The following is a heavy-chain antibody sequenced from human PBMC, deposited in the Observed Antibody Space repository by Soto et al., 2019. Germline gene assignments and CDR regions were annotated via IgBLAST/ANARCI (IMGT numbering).Heavy chain of an antibody. J-gene: IGHJ4*02. D-gene: IGHD2-15*01. CDR1: GFSLSTSGMR. CDR2: IDWDDDK. Sequence: SGPTLVNPTQTLTLTCTFSGFSLSTSGMRVSWIRQPPGKALEWLARIDWDDDKFYNTSLKTRLTISKDSSKNQVVLTMTNMDPVDTATYYCARMFHCSGGTCPFDYWGQGALVTSPQ. CDR3: ARMFHCSGGTCPFDY. V-gene: IGHV2-70*04.